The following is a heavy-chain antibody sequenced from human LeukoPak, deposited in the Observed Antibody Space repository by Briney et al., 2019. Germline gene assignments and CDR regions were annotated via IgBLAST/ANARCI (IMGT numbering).Heavy chain of an antibody. CDR2: ISGRGSNS. V-gene: IGHV3-23*01. J-gene: IGHJ3*02. CDR3: AREWSDAFDI. CDR1: GFTFSNFA. Sequence: GRSLRLSCAASGFTFSNFAMNWVRQAPGKGLEWVSSISGRGSNSYFADSVKGRFTISRDNSKNTLYLQMNRLRAEDTAIYFCAREWSDAFDIWGQGTMVTVSS. D-gene: IGHD2-15*01.